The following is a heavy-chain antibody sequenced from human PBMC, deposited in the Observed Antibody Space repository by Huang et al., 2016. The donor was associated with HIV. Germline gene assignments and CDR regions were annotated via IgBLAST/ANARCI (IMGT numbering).Heavy chain of an antibody. V-gene: IGHV3-7*01. D-gene: IGHD3-9*01. CDR2: RKQDGSEK. CDR1: GFNFSAYW. CDR3: ARGGIYYDVLTGRHYYYNGLDV. J-gene: IGHJ6*02. Sequence: EVHLVESGGDLVQPGGSLRLSCVASGFNFSAYWMSWVRQAPGKGLEGMDNRKQDGSEKNYVDSVKGRLTISRDNAKNSVYLQLTSLRAEDTAVYYCARGGIYYDVLTGRHYYYNGLDVWGQGTTVTVSS.